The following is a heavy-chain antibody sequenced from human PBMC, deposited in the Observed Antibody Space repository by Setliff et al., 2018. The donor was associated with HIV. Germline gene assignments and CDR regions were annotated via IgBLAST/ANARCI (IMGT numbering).Heavy chain of an antibody. J-gene: IGHJ4*02. D-gene: IGHD3-9*01. Sequence: GESLTISCAASGFDFRYNAMSWVRQAPGKGLEWVSGITGSGTTNYADSVKGRFTVSRDNSRTTVFLQMNSLRVEDTAVYYCAKRLVRTFDFWGQGTLVTVSS. CDR1: GFDFRYNA. CDR3: AKRLVRTFDF. CDR2: ITGSGTT. V-gene: IGHV3-23*01.